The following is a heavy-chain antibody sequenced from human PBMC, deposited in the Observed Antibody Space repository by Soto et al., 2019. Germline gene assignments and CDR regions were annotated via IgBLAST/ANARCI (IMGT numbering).Heavy chain of an antibody. Sequence: GESLEIYCHGSGATFASHWIAWVRQTPGRGLEWMGIIYPGDSDIRYGPSFQGHSTMSVDKSTATAYLQWSSLRASDTGIYYCARLHLPTGWFAHWGQGTRVTVSS. CDR3: ARLHLPTGWFAH. V-gene: IGHV5-51*01. CDR1: GATFASHW. CDR2: IYPGDSDI. J-gene: IGHJ5*02.